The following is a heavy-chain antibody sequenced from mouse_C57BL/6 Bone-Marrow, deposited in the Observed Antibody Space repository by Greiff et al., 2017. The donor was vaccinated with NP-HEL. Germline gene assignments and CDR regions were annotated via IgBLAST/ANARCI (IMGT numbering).Heavy chain of an antibody. CDR2: ISSGGSYT. Sequence: EVQGVESGGDLVKPGGSLKLSCAASGFTFSSYGMSWVRQTPDKRLEWVATISSGGSYTYYPDSVKGRFTISRDNAKNTLYLQMSSRKSEDTAMYYCARHDEAWFAYWGQGTLVTVSA. V-gene: IGHV5-6*01. CDR1: GFTFSSYG. J-gene: IGHJ3*01. CDR3: ARHDEAWFAY.